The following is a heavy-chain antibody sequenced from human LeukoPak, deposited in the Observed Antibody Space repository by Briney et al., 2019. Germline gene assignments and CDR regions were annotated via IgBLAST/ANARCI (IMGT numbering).Heavy chain of an antibody. V-gene: IGHV4-39*01. Sequence: PSETLSHTXTVSGGPISSPNHFWGWVRQPPGKGLQWIGSVYYGGSTYSNPSLKSRVTMSADTSKNQFSLTLSSVTAADTAVYYCARVVAGTKDFQHWGQGTLVTVSS. CDR1: GGPISSPNHF. J-gene: IGHJ1*01. CDR3: ARVVAGTKDFQH. CDR2: VYYGGST. D-gene: IGHD6-19*01.